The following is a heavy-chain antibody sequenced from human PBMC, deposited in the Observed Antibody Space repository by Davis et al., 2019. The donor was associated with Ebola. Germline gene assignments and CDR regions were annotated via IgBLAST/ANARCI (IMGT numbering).Heavy chain of an antibody. J-gene: IGHJ4*02. V-gene: IGHV3-7*01. D-gene: IGHD1-26*01. CDR3: ARESSGFDY. CDR1: GFTVSSNY. CDR2: IKQDGSEK. Sequence: PGGSLRLSCAASGFTVSSNYMSWVRQAPGKGLEWVANIKQDGSEKYYVDSVKGRFTISRDNAKNSLYLQMNSLRAEDTAVYYCARESSGFDYWGQGTLVTVSS.